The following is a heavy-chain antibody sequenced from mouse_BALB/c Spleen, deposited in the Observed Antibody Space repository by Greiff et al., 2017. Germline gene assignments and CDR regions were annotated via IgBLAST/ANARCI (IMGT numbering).Heavy chain of an antibody. CDR3: ARDYGGAMDY. V-gene: IGHV14-3*02. D-gene: IGHD1-1*02. CDR2: IDPANGNT. J-gene: IGHJ4*01. Sequence: EVKLQESGAELVKPGASVKLSCTASGFNIKDTYMHWVKQRPEQGLEWIGRIDPANGNTKYDPKFQGKATITADTSSNTAYLQLSSLTSEDTAVYHCARDYGGAMDYWGQGTSVTVSS. CDR1: GFNIKDTY.